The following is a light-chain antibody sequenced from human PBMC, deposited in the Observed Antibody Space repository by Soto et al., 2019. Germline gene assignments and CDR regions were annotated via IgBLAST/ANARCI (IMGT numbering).Light chain of an antibody. CDR1: QSFSSNY. CDR3: QQYSSEWT. J-gene: IGKJ1*01. Sequence: EIVLTQSPGTLSLSPGERATLSCRASQSFSSNYLAWYQQKPGQAPRLLIYGASTRATGIPDRFIGSESGTDFTLTISRLEPEDFAVYYWQQYSSEWTFGQAPKVEI. CDR2: GAS. V-gene: IGKV3-20*01.